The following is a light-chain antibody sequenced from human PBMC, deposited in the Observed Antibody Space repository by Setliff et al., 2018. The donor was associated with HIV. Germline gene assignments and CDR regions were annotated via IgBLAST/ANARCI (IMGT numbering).Light chain of an antibody. Sequence: QSALTQPASVSGSPGQSVTISCTGTSSDVGGYPYVSWYQQYPGKVPKLMIYEVSNRPSGVSNRFSGSKSANMASLTISGLQAEDEADYYCSSYAGGTEYGFGTGTKV. CDR3: SSYAGGTEYG. CDR1: SSDVGGYPY. J-gene: IGLJ1*01. CDR2: EVS. V-gene: IGLV2-14*01.